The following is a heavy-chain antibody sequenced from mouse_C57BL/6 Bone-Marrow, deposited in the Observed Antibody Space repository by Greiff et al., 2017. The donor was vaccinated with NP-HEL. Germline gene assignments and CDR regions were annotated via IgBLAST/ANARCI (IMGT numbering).Heavy chain of an antibody. J-gene: IGHJ3*01. Sequence: VQLQQSGPVLVKPGASVKMSCKASGYTFTDYYMNWVKQSHGKSLEWIGVINPYTGGTSYNQKFKGKATLTVDKSSSTAYMELNNLTSEDSAVYYCARSYYGSSPCAYWGQGTMVTVSA. V-gene: IGHV1-19*01. CDR2: INPYTGGT. CDR3: ARSYYGSSPCAY. CDR1: GYTFTDYY. D-gene: IGHD1-1*01.